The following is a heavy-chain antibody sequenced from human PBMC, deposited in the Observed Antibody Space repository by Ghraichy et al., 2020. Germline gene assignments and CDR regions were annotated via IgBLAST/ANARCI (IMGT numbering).Heavy chain of an antibody. Sequence: GGSLRLSCAASGFTFSSYAMSWVRQAPGKGLEWVSSISGSGGSTNYADSVKGRFTISRDNSKNTLYLQMNSLRAEDTAIYYCAKDRSSGSYYFDYWGQGTLVTVSS. D-gene: IGHD6-19*01. J-gene: IGHJ4*02. V-gene: IGHV3-23*01. CDR1: GFTFSSYA. CDR2: ISGSGGST. CDR3: AKDRSSGSYYFDY.